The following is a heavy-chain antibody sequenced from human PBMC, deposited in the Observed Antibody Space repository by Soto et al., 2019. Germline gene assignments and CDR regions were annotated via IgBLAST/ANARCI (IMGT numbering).Heavy chain of an antibody. CDR3: THLVPIYGDSVAWLDP. Sequence: QITLKESGPTLVKLTQTLTLTCSFSGFSRSTNAVAVGWIRLPPVKALKWLALIYLDDNKRYSPSLKSRLTNTRDTSNNRMDLTAKNIDPADTARYYCTHLVPIYGDSVAWLDPRRKGTLVTLAS. CDR1: GFSRSTNAVA. J-gene: IGHJ5*02. CDR2: IYLDDNK. D-gene: IGHD4-17*01. V-gene: IGHV2-5*02.